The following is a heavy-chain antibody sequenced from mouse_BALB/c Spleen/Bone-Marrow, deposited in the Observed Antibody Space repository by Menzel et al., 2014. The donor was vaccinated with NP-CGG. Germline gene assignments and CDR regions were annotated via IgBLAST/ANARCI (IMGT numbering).Heavy chain of an antibody. V-gene: IGHV1-7*01. Sequence: QVQLKQPGAELAKPGASVKMSCKASGYTFTDYWMYWVKQRPGQGLEWIGYINPSSGYTEYNQKFKDKATLTADKSSSTAYMQLNVLTSEDSAVYYCARRYGSLWYFDVWGAGTTVTVSS. CDR3: ARRYGSLWYFDV. CDR1: GYTFTDYW. CDR2: INPSSGYT. J-gene: IGHJ1*01. D-gene: IGHD1-1*01.